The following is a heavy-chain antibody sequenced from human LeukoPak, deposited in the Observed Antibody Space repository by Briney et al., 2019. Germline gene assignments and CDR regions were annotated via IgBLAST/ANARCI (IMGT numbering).Heavy chain of an antibody. Sequence: PSETLSLTCAVYGGSFSGYYWSWIRQPPGKGLEWIGEINHSGSTNYNPSLKSRVTISVDTSKNQFSLKLSSVTAADTAVYYCASPLDYWGRGTLVTVSS. J-gene: IGHJ4*02. CDR3: ASPLDY. CDR1: GGSFSGYY. CDR2: INHSGST. V-gene: IGHV4-34*01.